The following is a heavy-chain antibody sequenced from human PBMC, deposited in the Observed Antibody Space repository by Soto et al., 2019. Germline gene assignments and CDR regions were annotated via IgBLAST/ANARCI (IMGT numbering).Heavy chain of an antibody. CDR1: GGSISSSSYY. D-gene: IGHD2-15*01. CDR3: ASLLIYFSGGSCYLYFDY. V-gene: IGHV4-39*01. J-gene: IGHJ4*02. CDR2: IYYSGST. Sequence: PSETLSLTCTVSGGSISSSSYYWGWIRQPPGKGLEWIGSIYYSGSTYYNPSLKSRVTISVDTSKNQFSLKLSSVTAADTAVYYCASLLIYFSGGSCYLYFDYWGQGTLVTVSS.